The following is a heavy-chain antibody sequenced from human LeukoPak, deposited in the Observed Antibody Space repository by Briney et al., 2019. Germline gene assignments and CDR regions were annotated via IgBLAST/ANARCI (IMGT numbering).Heavy chain of an antibody. J-gene: IGHJ4*02. V-gene: IGHV3-30-3*01. Sequence: GGSLRLFCAASGFTFSSYAMHWVRQAPGKGLEWVAVISYDGSNKYYADSVKGRFTISRDNSKNTLYLQMNSLRAEDTAVYYCAKDPTRALYYFDYWGQGTLVTVSS. CDR2: ISYDGSNK. CDR1: GFTFSSYA. CDR3: AKDPTRALYYFDY. D-gene: IGHD2-2*01.